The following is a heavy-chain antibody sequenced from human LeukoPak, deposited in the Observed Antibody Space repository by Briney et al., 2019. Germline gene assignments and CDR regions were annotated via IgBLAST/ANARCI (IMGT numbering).Heavy chain of an antibody. J-gene: IGHJ5*02. CDR3: ARDLRARYSSSSGWFDP. V-gene: IGHV1-2*02. CDR1: GYTFTGYY. D-gene: IGHD6-6*01. Sequence: GASVKVSCKASGYTFTGYYMHWVRQARGQGLEWMGWINPNSGGTNYAQKFQGRVTMTRGTSISTAYMELSRLRSDDTAVYYCARDLRARYSSSSGWFDPWGQGTLVTVSA. CDR2: INPNSGGT.